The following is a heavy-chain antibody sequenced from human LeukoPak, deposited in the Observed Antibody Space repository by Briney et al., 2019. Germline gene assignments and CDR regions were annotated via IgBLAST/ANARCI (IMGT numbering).Heavy chain of an antibody. J-gene: IGHJ4*02. D-gene: IGHD3-22*01. CDR3: ATLTYYYDSSGYYLYYFDY. Sequence: PSETLSLTCAVSGGSISSSNWWSWVRPPPGKGLEWIGEIYHSGSTNYNPSLKSRVTISVDKSKNQFSLNLSSVTAADTAVYYCATLTYYYDSSGYYLYYFDYWGQGTLVTVSS. CDR1: GGSISSSNW. CDR2: IYHSGST. V-gene: IGHV4-4*02.